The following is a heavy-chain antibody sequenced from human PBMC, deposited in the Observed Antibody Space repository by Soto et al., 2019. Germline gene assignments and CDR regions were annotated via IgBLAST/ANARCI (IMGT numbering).Heavy chain of an antibody. Sequence: GGSLRLSCAASGFTFDDYAMHWVRQAPGKGLEWVSGISWNSGSIGYADSVKGRFTISRDNAKNSLYLQMNSLRAEDTALYYCAKAYGSGGYYNRDYYYYGMDVWGQGTPVTVSS. CDR3: AKAYGSGGYYNRDYYYYGMDV. V-gene: IGHV3-9*01. CDR1: GFTFDDYA. CDR2: ISWNSGSI. D-gene: IGHD3-10*01. J-gene: IGHJ6*02.